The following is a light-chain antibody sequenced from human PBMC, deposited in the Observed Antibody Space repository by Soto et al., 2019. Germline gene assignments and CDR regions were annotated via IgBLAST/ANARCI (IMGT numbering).Light chain of an antibody. Sequence: DIQMTQSPSTLSASVGDRVTITCRASQSVSSWLAWYQQKPGKAPKLLISHTSNLESGVPSRFSGSGSGAVFIIIFSSLQPDDVASYYCQDYSSFPFTFGRGTELEIK. CDR1: QSVSSW. CDR3: QDYSSFPFT. V-gene: IGKV1-5*01. J-gene: IGKJ2*01. CDR2: HTS.